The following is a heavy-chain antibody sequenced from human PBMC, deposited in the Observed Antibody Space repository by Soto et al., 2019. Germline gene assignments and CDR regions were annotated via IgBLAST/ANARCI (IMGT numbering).Heavy chain of an antibody. J-gene: IGHJ4*02. V-gene: IGHV3-30-3*01. D-gene: IGHD1-20*01. CDR2: ISYDGSNK. CDR1: GFIFSSYA. CDR3: AREGRIAGGFDY. Sequence: QVQLVESGGGVVQPGRSLRLSCAASGFIFSSYAMHWVRQAPGKGLEWVAVISYDGSNKYYADSVKGRITISRDNSKNTLYLQMNSLRAEDTAVYYCAREGRIAGGFDYWGQGTLVTVSS.